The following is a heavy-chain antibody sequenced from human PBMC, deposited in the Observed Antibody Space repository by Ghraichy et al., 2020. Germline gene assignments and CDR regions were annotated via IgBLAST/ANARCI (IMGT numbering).Heavy chain of an antibody. CDR1: GGSISSSSYY. CDR3: ARQISFWFDP. J-gene: IGHJ5*02. Sequence: ETLSLTCTVSGGSISSSSYYWGWIRQPPGKGLEWIGSIYYSGSTYYNPSLKSRVTISVDTSKNQFSLKLSSVTAADTAVYYCARQISFWFDPWGQGTLVTVSS. D-gene: IGHD3-3*02. V-gene: IGHV4-39*01. CDR2: IYYSGST.